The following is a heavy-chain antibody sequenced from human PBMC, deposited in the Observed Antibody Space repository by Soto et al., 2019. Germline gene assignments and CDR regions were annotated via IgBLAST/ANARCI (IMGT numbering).Heavy chain of an antibody. D-gene: IGHD5-18*01. Sequence: QVQLQESGPGLVKPSETLSLTCTVSGGSMSTWYWSWIRQPPGKGLEWIGCLYYSGSTDYNPSLKSRVTISVDRSKHQSSLRLSSVTAADTAVYYCARHGGGYSYDLWGQGTLVTVSS. CDR3: ARHGGGYSYDL. CDR2: LYYSGST. CDR1: GGSMSTWY. J-gene: IGHJ4*02. V-gene: IGHV4-59*08.